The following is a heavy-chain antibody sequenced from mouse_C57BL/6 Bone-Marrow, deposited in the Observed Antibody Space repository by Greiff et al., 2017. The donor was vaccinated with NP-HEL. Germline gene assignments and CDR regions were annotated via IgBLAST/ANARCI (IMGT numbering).Heavy chain of an antibody. J-gene: IGHJ4*01. CDR1: GYTFTSYG. D-gene: IGHD1-1*01. CDR3: ARHHYYGSRYYAMDY. CDR2: IYPRSGNT. V-gene: IGHV1-81*01. Sequence: QVQLKQSGAELARPGASVKLSCKASGYTFTSYGISWVKQRTGQGLEWIGEIYPRSGNTYYNEKFKGKATLTADKSSSTAYMELRSLTSEDSAVYFCARHHYYGSRYYAMDYWGQGTSVTVSS.